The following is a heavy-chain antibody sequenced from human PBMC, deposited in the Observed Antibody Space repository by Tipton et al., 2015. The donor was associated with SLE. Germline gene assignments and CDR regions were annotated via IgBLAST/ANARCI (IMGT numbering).Heavy chain of an antibody. J-gene: IGHJ3*02. Sequence: GLVKPSETLSLTCTVSGGSISSFYWSWIRQPPGKGLEWIGYIYYSGSTKYNPSLKSRVTISVDTSKNQFSLKLSSVTAADTAVYYCARGGGGAFDIWGQGTMVTVSS. V-gene: IGHV4-59*01. CDR2: IYYSGST. D-gene: IGHD3-16*01. CDR1: GGSISSFY. CDR3: ARGGGGAFDI.